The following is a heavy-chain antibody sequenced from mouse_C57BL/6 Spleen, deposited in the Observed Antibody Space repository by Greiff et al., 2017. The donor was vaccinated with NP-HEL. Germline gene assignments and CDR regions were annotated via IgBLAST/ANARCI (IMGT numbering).Heavy chain of an antibody. Sequence: EVKVVESGGGLVKPGGSLKLSCAASGFTFSDYGMHWVRQAPEKGLEWVAYISSGSSTIYYADTVKGRFTISRDNAKNTLFLQMTSLRSEDTAMYYCAREGFYYYGSSYYWDYGGQGTTLTVSS. CDR1: GFTFSDYG. D-gene: IGHD1-1*01. CDR2: ISSGSSTI. J-gene: IGHJ2*01. V-gene: IGHV5-17*01. CDR3: AREGFYYYGSSYYWDY.